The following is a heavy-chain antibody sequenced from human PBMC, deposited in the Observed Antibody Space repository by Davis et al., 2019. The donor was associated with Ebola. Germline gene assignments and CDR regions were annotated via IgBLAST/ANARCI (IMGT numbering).Heavy chain of an antibody. V-gene: IGHV4-39*01. CDR2: IYYSGST. CDR1: GGSISSSSYY. J-gene: IGHJ5*02. D-gene: IGHD3-22*01. CDR3: ARQKGHITMIVVVIHNWFDP. Sequence: PSETLSLTCTVSGGSISSSSYYWGWIRQPPGKGLEWIGSIYYSGSTYYNPSLKSRVTISVDTSKNQFSLKLSSVTAADTAVYYCARQKGHITMIVVVIHNWFDPWGQGTLVTVSS.